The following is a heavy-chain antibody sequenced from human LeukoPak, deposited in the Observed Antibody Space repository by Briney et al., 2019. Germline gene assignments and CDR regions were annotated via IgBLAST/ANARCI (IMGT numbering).Heavy chain of an antibody. Sequence: PGGSLRLSCAASGFTFSSYSMNWVRQAPGKGLVWVSRIKSDGSSTSYADSVRGRFTISRDNAKNTLYLQMNSLRAEDTAVYYCVRDFSLEGNWFDPWGQGTLVTVSS. J-gene: IGHJ5*02. D-gene: IGHD2/OR15-2a*01. CDR1: GFTFSSYS. CDR3: VRDFSLEGNWFDP. V-gene: IGHV3-74*01. CDR2: IKSDGSST.